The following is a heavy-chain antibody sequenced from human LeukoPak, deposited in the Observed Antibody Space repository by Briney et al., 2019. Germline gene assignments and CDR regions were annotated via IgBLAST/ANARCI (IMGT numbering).Heavy chain of an antibody. V-gene: IGHV3-48*03. Sequence: GGSLGLSCAASGFTFSSYEMNWVRQAPGKGLEWVSYISSSGSYINYADSVKGRFTISRDNAKNSLYLQMNSLRAEDTAVYYCARESIAVAGAPFDYWGQGTLVTVSS. CDR2: ISSSGSYI. D-gene: IGHD6-19*01. J-gene: IGHJ4*02. CDR1: GFTFSSYE. CDR3: ARESIAVAGAPFDY.